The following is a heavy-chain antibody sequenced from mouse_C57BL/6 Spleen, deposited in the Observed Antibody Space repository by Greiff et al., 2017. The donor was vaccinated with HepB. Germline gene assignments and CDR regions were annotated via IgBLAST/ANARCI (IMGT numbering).Heavy chain of an antibody. Sequence: EVHLVESGGGLVKPGGSLKLSCAASGFTFSSYAMSWVRQTPEKRLEWVATISDGGSYTYYPDNVKGRFTISRDNAKNNLYLQMSHLKSEDTAMYYCARNYDYGGYFDYWGQGTTLTVSS. CDR3: ARNYDYGGYFDY. V-gene: IGHV5-4*01. D-gene: IGHD2-4*01. CDR2: ISDGGSYT. J-gene: IGHJ2*01. CDR1: GFTFSSYA.